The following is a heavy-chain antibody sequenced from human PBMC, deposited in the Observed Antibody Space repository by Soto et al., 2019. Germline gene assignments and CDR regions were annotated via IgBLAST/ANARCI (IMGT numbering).Heavy chain of an antibody. CDR3: ARLGCPGSGGSCYLGFAFDI. J-gene: IGHJ3*02. D-gene: IGHD2-15*01. CDR1: GFTFSSYA. V-gene: IGHV3-30-3*01. CDR2: ISYDGSNK. Sequence: GGSLRLSCAASGFTFSSYAMHWVRQAPGKGLEWVAVISYDGSNKYYADSVKGRFTISRDNSKNTLYLQMNSLRAEDTAVYYWARLGCPGSGGSCYLGFAFDIWGQGTMVTVSS.